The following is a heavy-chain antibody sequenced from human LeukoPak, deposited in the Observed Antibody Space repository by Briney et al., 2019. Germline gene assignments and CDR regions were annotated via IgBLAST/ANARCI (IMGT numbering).Heavy chain of an antibody. CDR1: GYTFTDYG. Sequence: GASVKVSCKASGYTFTDYGISWVRQAPGQGLEWMGWISTYNGDTNFAQKFQGRVTITADESTSTAYMELSSLRSEDTAVYYCARGIFRGYDPLYSFDYWGQGTLVTVSS. CDR3: ARGIFRGYDPLYSFDY. D-gene: IGHD5-12*01. CDR2: ISTYNGDT. V-gene: IGHV1-18*01. J-gene: IGHJ4*02.